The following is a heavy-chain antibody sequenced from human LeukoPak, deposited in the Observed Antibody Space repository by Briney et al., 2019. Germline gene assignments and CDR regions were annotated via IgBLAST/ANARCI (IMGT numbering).Heavy chain of an antibody. J-gene: IGHJ4*02. D-gene: IGHD3-22*01. CDR2: ISTTSSTI. Sequence: PGGSLRLSCAASGFTFSPYSMNWVRQAPGKGLEWISYISTTSSTIYYADSVKGRFTISRDNTKNSLYLQMNSLRDEDTAVYYCAGGGAYDSSGYHGRFDYRGQGTLVTVSS. CDR3: AGGGAYDSSGYHGRFDY. CDR1: GFTFSPYS. V-gene: IGHV3-48*02.